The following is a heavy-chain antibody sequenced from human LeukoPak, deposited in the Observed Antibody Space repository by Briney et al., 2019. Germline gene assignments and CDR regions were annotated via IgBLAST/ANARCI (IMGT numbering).Heavy chain of an antibody. CDR1: GDSISSGNY. J-gene: IGHJ4*02. Sequence: SETLSLTCTFSGDSISSGNYWGWIRQPPGKGLEWIGSIFHTGSTYYNLSLKSRVTISVDTSKNQFSLKLNSVTAADTAVYYCARGKLELTILDYWGQGTLVTVSS. V-gene: IGHV4-38-2*02. CDR2: IFHTGST. CDR3: ARGKLELTILDY. D-gene: IGHD1-7*01.